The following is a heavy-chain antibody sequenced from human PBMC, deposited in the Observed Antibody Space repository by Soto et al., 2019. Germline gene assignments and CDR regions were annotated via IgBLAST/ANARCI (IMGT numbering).Heavy chain of an antibody. Sequence: EVQLVESGGGLVQPGGSLRLSCAASGFTFSSYSMNWVRQAPGKGLEWVSYISSATTTIYYADSVKGRFTISRDNAKNSLYLQMNSLGADETAVYYCARGIAAAGPKLDYWGQGTLVTVSS. CDR2: ISSATTTI. CDR1: GFTFSSYS. D-gene: IGHD6-13*01. J-gene: IGHJ4*02. CDR3: ARGIAAAGPKLDY. V-gene: IGHV3-48*01.